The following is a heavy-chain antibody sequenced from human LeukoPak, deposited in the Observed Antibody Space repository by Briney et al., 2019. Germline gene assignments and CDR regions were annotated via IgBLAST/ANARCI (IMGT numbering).Heavy chain of an antibody. D-gene: IGHD1-26*01. J-gene: IGHJ5*02. CDR3: ARPTPSGSYLNWFDP. V-gene: IGHV4-39*01. CDR1: GDSISSSNYY. CDR2: ISHRGNT. Sequence: SETLSLTCTVSGDSISSSNYYWGWIRQPPGKGLEWIGSISHRGNTYYNPSLKSRVTISVDTSKNQFSLKLNSVTAADTAVYYCARPTPSGSYLNWFDPWGQGTLVTVSS.